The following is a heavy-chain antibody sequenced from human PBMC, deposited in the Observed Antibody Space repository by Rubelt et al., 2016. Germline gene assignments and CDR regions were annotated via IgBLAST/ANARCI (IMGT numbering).Heavy chain of an antibody. Sequence: QVQLQQWGAGLLKPSETLSLTCAVYGGSFSGYYWSWIRQPPGKGLEWIGEINHSGSTNYNPSLKSRVTISVDTSKNQFSLKLVSVTAADTAVYYCARGNYYYGMDVWGQGTTVTVSS. V-gene: IGHV4-34*01. CDR3: ARGNYYYGMDV. CDR1: GGSFSGYY. J-gene: IGHJ6*02. CDR2: INHSGST.